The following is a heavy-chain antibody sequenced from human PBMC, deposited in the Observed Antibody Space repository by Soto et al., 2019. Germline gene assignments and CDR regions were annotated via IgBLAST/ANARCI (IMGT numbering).Heavy chain of an antibody. CDR2: INPSGGST. Sequence: QVQLLQSGAEVKKPGAAVKVSCEASGHSSATSYIHWVRQAPGQGLEWMGIINPSGGSTSYAQRYQGRVTISTDTSTKTVYLEISSLRSDDTAVYYCATEAYGDSVPGYWGRGPLVTLSS. CDR3: ATEAYGDSVPGY. CDR1: GHSSATSY. V-gene: IGHV1-46*01. D-gene: IGHD4-17*01. J-gene: IGHJ4*02.